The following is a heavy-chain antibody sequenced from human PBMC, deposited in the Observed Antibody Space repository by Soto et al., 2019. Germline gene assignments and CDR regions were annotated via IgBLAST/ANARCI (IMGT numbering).Heavy chain of an antibody. CDR2: ISAHNGNT. D-gene: IGHD1-1*01. CDR3: ARGRYGDY. CDR1: GYTFTSYG. V-gene: IGHV1-18*01. Sequence: QVHLVQSGAEVKKPGASVKVACKGSGYTFTSYGITWARQAPGQGLEWMGWISAHNGNTNYEQKHQGRVTVPRDTSTSTAYMELKSLRSDGTAVYCCARGRYGDYWGQGAVVTVSS. J-gene: IGHJ4*01.